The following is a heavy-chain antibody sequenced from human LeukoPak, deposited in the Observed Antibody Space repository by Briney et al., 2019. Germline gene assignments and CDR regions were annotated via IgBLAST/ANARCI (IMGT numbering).Heavy chain of an antibody. CDR3: ARGASRADY. Sequence: GRSLRLSCAASGFSFSTYTMHWVRQAPGKRPEWVSSISSSSSYIYYADSVKGRFTISRDNAKNSLYLQMNSLRAEDTALYYCARGASRADYWGQGTLVTVSS. CDR1: GFSFSTYT. CDR2: ISSSSSYI. J-gene: IGHJ4*02. V-gene: IGHV3-21*01.